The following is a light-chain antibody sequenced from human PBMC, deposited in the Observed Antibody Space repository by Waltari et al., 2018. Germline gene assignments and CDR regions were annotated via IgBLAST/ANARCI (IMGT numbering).Light chain of an antibody. CDR2: WAS. CDR1: QSVLYSPNNKNY. Sequence: DIVMTQSPDSLAVSLGERATINCKSSQSVLYSPNNKNYLTWYQQKPGQPPKLLIYWASARESGVPDRFSGSGSGTDFTLTISSLQAEDVAVYYCQQYYSDPPTFGQGTKLEIK. V-gene: IGKV4-1*01. CDR3: QQYYSDPPT. J-gene: IGKJ2*01.